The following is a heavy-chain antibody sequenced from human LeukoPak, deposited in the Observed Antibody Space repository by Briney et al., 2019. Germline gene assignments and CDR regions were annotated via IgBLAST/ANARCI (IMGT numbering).Heavy chain of an antibody. V-gene: IGHV4-34*01. D-gene: IGHD6-6*01. CDR2: INHSGST. CDR3: ARVWASSSFYYFDY. Sequence: SETLSLTCAVYGGSFSGYYWSWIRQPPGKGLEWIGEINHSGSTNYNPSLKNRVTISVDTSKNQFSLKLSSVTAADTAVYYCARVWASSSFYYFDYWGQGTLVTVSS. CDR1: GGSFSGYY. J-gene: IGHJ4*02.